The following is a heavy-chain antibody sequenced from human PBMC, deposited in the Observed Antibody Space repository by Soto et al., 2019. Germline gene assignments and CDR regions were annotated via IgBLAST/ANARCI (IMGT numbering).Heavy chain of an antibody. CDR3: AKEGHIAAGGHLGYFDY. J-gene: IGHJ4*02. CDR1: GFTFSNYA. V-gene: IGHV3-23*01. CDR2: ISGSGGST. D-gene: IGHD6-13*01. Sequence: PGGSLRLSCAASGFTFSNYAMSWVRQAPGKGLEWVSAISGSGGSTYYADSVKGRFTISRDNSKNTLYLQMNSLRAEDTAVYYCAKEGHIAAGGHLGYFDYWGQGTLVTVSS.